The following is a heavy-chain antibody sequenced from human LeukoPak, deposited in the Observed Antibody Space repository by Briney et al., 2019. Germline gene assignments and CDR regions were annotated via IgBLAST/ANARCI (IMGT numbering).Heavy chain of an antibody. CDR3: AKERSSWYFDY. D-gene: IGHD6-13*01. V-gene: IGHV3-30*18. Sequence: GGSLRLSCAASGFTFSSYGMHWVRQAPGKGLEWVAVISYDGSNKYYADSVKGRFTISRDNSKNTLYLQMNSLRAEDTAVYYCAKERSSWYFDYWGQGTLVTVSS. CDR1: GFTFSSYG. CDR2: ISYDGSNK. J-gene: IGHJ4*02.